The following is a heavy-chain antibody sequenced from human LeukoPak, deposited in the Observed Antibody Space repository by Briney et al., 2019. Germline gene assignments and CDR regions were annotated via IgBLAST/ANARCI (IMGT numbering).Heavy chain of an antibody. V-gene: IGHV3-23*03. CDR3: AKVGGQLWFPGAYYYMDV. J-gene: IGHJ6*03. Sequence: GGSLRLSCAASGFTFSSYAMSWVRQAPGKGLEWVSLIYSGGSTYYADSVKGRFTISRDNSKNTLYLQMNTLRAEDTAVYYCAKVGGQLWFPGAYYYMDVWGKGTTVTISS. D-gene: IGHD5-18*01. CDR1: GFTFSSYA. CDR2: IYSGGST.